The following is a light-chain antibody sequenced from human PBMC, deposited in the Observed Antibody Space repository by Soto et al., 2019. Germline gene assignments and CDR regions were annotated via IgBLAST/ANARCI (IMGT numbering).Light chain of an antibody. Sequence: QSALTQPASVSGSPGQSITISCTGTSSDVGAYNYVSWYQQHPGKVPKLMIYHVSNRPSGVSNCFSGSKSGNTASLTISGLQAEDEADYYCNSYTSSSTVVFGGGTKLTVL. CDR2: HVS. J-gene: IGLJ2*01. CDR3: NSYTSSSTVV. CDR1: SSDVGAYNY. V-gene: IGLV2-14*01.